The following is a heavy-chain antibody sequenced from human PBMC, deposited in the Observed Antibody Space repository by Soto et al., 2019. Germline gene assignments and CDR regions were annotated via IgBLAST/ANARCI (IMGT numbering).Heavy chain of an antibody. CDR2: LGDVGGST. Sequence: EVQLLESGGGLVQPGGSLRLSCAASGFTFSSYVMTWVRQAPGKGLEWVSALGDVGGSTYYADSVKGRFTISRDNSKNTLYLQMDSLRAADTAVYYCAKAAGRGWYLDWYFDLWGRGTLVTVSS. D-gene: IGHD6-19*01. CDR1: GFTFSSYV. CDR3: AKAAGRGWYLDWYFDL. J-gene: IGHJ2*01. V-gene: IGHV3-23*01.